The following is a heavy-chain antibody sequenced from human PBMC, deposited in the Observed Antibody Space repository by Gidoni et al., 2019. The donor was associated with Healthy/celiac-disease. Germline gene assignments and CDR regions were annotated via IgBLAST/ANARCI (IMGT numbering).Heavy chain of an antibody. V-gene: IGHV4-59*01. CDR1: GGSISSYY. CDR3: AGKPTAMAYYGMDV. CDR2: IYYSGST. J-gene: IGHJ6*02. D-gene: IGHD5-18*01. Sequence: QVQLQESGPGLVKPSETLSLTCTVPGGSISSYYWSWIRQPPGKGLEWIGYIYYSGSTNYNPSLKSRVTISVDTSKNQFSLKLSSVTAADTAVYYCAGKPTAMAYYGMDVWGQGTTVTVSS.